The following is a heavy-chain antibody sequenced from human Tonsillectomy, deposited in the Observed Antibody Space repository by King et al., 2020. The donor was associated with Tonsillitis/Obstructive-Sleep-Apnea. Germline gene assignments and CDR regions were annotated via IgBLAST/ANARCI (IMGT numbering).Heavy chain of an antibody. CDR1: GYTFTNYA. J-gene: IGHJ5*02. CDR3: ARHGLYNWNYYGGNWFDP. CDR2: INTNTGNP. D-gene: IGHD1-7*01. Sequence: QLVQSGSVLKKPGSSMKVSCKDSGYTFTNYAMNWVRQSPVQGLEWMGWINTNTGNPTYGQSFSGRIVFALDTSVSTAYLQISSLKAEDTAVYYCARHGLYNWNYYGGNWFDPWGQGTLVTVSS. V-gene: IGHV7-4-1*02.